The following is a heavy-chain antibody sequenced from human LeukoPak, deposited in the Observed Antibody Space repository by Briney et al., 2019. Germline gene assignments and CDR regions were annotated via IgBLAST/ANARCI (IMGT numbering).Heavy chain of an antibody. V-gene: IGHV1-2*02. CDR1: GYTFDNFY. CDR2: INVNDGST. Sequence: ASVKVSCKSSGYTFDNFYIHRVRQAPGPGPEWMGWINVNDGSTNYAQKFQERVTMTRVTAISTVYMDLSGLRPDDTAIYYCARDEGSTYNQLDYWGQGTLVTVSS. J-gene: IGHJ4*02. CDR3: ARDEGSTYNQLDY. D-gene: IGHD1-14*01.